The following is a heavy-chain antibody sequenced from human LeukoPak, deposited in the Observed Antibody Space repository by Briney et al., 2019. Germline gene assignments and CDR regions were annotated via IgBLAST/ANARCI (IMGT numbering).Heavy chain of an antibody. CDR2: ISSSGSTI. D-gene: IGHD4-17*01. J-gene: IGHJ6*02. Sequence: PGGSLRLSCAASGFTFSSYEMNWVRQAPGKGLEWVSYISSSGSTIYYADSVKGRFTISRDSAKNSLYLQMNSLRAEDTAVYYCARAYGDYGGYSYYGMDVWGQGTTVTVSS. CDR3: ARAYGDYGGYSYYGMDV. CDR1: GFTFSSYE. V-gene: IGHV3-48*03.